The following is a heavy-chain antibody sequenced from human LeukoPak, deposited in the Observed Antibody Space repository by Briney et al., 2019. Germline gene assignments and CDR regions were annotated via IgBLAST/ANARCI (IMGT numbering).Heavy chain of an antibody. D-gene: IGHD2-15*01. J-gene: IGHJ5*02. CDR3: ARGRGGGGSSNNWLDP. Sequence: SETLSLTCTVSGGSISSYYWSWIRQPPGQGLEWIGYIYYSGSTNYNTPLRSRLTISLDTSKNQFSLKLSSVTAADTAVYYCARGRGGGGSSNNWLDPWGQRSLVIVSS. CDR1: GGSISSYY. CDR2: IYYSGST. V-gene: IGHV4-59*01.